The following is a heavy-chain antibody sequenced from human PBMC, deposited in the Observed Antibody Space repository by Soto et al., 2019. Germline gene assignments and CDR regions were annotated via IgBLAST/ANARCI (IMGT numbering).Heavy chain of an antibody. Sequence: QVQLVQSGAEMKEPGSSVKVSCKTSGGTFSSSAISWLRQAPGQGLEWMGGIIPLFRTPDYAQKFQGRVTXAXDXATSTAYMELSSPRSEDTAVYYFARDNDRLQLGGNYYYILDVWGQGTTITVSS. V-gene: IGHV1-69*05. D-gene: IGHD4-4*01. J-gene: IGHJ6*02. CDR2: IIPLFRTP. CDR1: GGTFSSSA. CDR3: ARDNDRLQLGGNYYYILDV.